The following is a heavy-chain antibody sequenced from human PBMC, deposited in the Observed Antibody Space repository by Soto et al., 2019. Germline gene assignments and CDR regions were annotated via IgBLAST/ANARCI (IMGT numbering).Heavy chain of an antibody. CDR2: IYYSGST. CDR1: GGSISSYY. CDR3: ARGGTLYYYYGMDV. V-gene: IGHV4-59*01. Sequence: SETLSLTCTVSGGSISSYYWSWIRQPPGKGLEWIGYIYYSGSTNYNPSLKSRVTISVDTSKNQFSLKLSSVTAADTAVYYCARGGTLYYYYGMDVWGQGTTVTVSS. J-gene: IGHJ6*02. D-gene: IGHD3-16*01.